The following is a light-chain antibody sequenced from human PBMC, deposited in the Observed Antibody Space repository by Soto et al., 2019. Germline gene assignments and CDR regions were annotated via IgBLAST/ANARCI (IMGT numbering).Light chain of an antibody. V-gene: IGLV2-14*01. CDR2: EVT. CDR3: SSYTSTSTLV. Sequence: QSALTQPASVSGSPGQSITISCTGTSSDVGGYNYVSWFQQFPGKAPKLMIYEVTHRPSGVSNRFSGSRSGNTASLTISGLQAEDEADYYCSSYTSTSTLVFGTGTKLTVL. CDR1: SSDVGGYNY. J-gene: IGLJ1*01.